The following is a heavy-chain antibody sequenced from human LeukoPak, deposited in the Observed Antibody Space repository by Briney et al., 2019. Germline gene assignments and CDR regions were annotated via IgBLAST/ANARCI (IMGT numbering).Heavy chain of an antibody. D-gene: IGHD3-9*01. CDR2: IYPGDSDT. CDR1: GYSFTSYW. Sequence: GESLKISCKGSGYSFTSYWIGWVRQLPGKGLEWMGIIYPGDSDTRYSTSLQGQVTISADKYIGTGYLEWRRLKAAEGGRYYCASRPYYDILTGLGPPRHENAFDIWGQGTMVTVSS. J-gene: IGHJ3*02. CDR3: ASRPYYDILTGLGPPRHENAFDI. V-gene: IGHV5-51*01.